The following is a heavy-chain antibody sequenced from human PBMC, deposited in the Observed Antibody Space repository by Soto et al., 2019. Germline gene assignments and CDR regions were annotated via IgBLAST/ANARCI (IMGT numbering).Heavy chain of an antibody. Sequence: PGGSLRLSCAASGFTFSSYGMHWVRQAPGKGLEWVAVISYDGSNKYYADSVKGRFTISRDNSKNTLYLQMNSLRPEDTAVYYCAKVLGYCSSSSCSREAYYYYGMDVWGQGTTVTSP. J-gene: IGHJ6*02. CDR3: AKVLGYCSSSSCSREAYYYYGMDV. CDR2: ISYDGSNK. D-gene: IGHD2-2*01. V-gene: IGHV3-30*18. CDR1: GFTFSSYG.